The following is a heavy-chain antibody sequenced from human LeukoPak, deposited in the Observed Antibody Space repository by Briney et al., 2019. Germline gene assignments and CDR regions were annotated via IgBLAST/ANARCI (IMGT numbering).Heavy chain of an antibody. Sequence: SVKVSCKASGGTFSSYAISWVRQAPGQGLEWMGRIIPILGIANYAQKFQGRVTITADKSTSTAYMELSSLRSEDTAVYYCARDGSGSYYNVQWGQGTLVTVSS. J-gene: IGHJ4*02. D-gene: IGHD3-10*01. CDR2: IIPILGIA. CDR3: ARDGSGSYYNVQ. V-gene: IGHV1-69*04. CDR1: GGTFSSYA.